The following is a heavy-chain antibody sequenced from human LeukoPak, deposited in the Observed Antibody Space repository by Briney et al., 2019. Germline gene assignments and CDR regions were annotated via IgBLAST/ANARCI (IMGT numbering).Heavy chain of an antibody. Sequence: SVKVSCKASGGTFSSYAISWVRQAPGQGLEWKGRIIPIFGIANYAQKFQGRVTITADKSTSTAYMELSSLRSEDTAVYYCARDLAKDYYDSSGYSPDYWGQGTLVTVSS. CDR1: GGTFSSYA. J-gene: IGHJ4*02. CDR2: IIPIFGIA. D-gene: IGHD3-22*01. CDR3: ARDLAKDYYDSSGYSPDY. V-gene: IGHV1-69*04.